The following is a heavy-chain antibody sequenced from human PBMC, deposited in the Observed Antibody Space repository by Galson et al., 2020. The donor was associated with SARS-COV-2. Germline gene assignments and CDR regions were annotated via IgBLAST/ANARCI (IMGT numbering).Heavy chain of an antibody. CDR3: ARDLLWFGELLPHHYYYYGMDV. V-gene: IGHV3-21*01. CDR1: GFTFSSYS. D-gene: IGHD3-10*01. Sequence: GGSLRLSCAASGFTFSSYSMNWVRQAPGKGLEWVSSISSSSSYIYYADSVKGRFTISRDNAKNSLYLQMNSLRAEDTAVYYCARDLLWFGELLPHHYYYYGMDVWGQGTTVTVSS. J-gene: IGHJ6*02. CDR2: ISSSSSYI.